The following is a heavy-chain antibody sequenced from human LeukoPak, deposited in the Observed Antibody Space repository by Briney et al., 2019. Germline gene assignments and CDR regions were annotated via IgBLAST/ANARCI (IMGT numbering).Heavy chain of an antibody. D-gene: IGHD6-19*01. CDR2: IWHDGSTK. CDR1: GFTFSSYC. Sequence: PGGSLRLSCAASGFTFSSYCMHWVRQASGKGLEWVAVIWHDGSTKYYAASVKGRFTISRDSSKNTLYLKMNSLRAEDTVVYYCARERVTGTSYYYYYGMDDWGQGTTVTVSS. J-gene: IGHJ6*02. CDR3: ARERVTGTSYYYYYGMDD. V-gene: IGHV3-33*01.